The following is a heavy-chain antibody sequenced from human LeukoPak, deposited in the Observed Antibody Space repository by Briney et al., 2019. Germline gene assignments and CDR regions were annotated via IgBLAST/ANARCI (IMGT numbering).Heavy chain of an antibody. J-gene: IGHJ4*02. D-gene: IGHD3-22*01. V-gene: IGHV3-33*01. CDR3: AGDWETYDSSGSPDY. Sequence: PGGSLRLSCAASGFTFSSYGMHWVRQAPGKGLEWVAVIWYDGSNKYYADSVKGRFTISRDNSKDTLYLQMNSLRAEDTAVYYCAGDWETYDSSGSPDYWGQGTLVTVSS. CDR2: IWYDGSNK. CDR1: GFTFSSYG.